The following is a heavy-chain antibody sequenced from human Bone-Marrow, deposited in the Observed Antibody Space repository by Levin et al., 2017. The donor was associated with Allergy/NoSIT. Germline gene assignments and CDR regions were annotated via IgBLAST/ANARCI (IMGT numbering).Heavy chain of an antibody. J-gene: IGHJ6*02. D-gene: IGHD3-3*01. Sequence: AASVKVSCKASGYTFTSYDINWVRQATGQGLEWMGWMNPNSGNTGYAQKFQGRVTMTRNTSISTAYMELSSLRSDDTAVYYCARVEYDFWSGYSTDYYYGMDVWGQGTTVTVSS. CDR2: MNPNSGNT. CDR1: GYTFTSYD. V-gene: IGHV1-8*01. CDR3: ARVEYDFWSGYSTDYYYGMDV.